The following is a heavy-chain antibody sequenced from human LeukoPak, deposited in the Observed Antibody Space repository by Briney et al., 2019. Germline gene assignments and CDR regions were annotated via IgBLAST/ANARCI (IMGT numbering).Heavy chain of an antibody. D-gene: IGHD3-22*01. Sequence: PGGSLRLSCAASGFTFSSYEMNWVRQAPGKGLEWVSAISGSGGSTYYADSVKGRFTISRDNSKNTLYLQMNSLRAEDTAVYYCAKTDYYDSSGPRYYFDYWGQGTLVTVSS. CDR3: AKTDYYDSSGPRYYFDY. J-gene: IGHJ4*02. V-gene: IGHV3-23*01. CDR1: GFTFSSYE. CDR2: ISGSGGST.